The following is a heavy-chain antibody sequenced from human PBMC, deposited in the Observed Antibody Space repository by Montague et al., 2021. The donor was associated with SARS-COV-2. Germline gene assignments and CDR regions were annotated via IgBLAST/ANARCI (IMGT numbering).Heavy chain of an antibody. Sequence: PALVKPTQTLTLTCTFSGFSLSTSGMCVSWIRQPPGKALEWLTLIDCDDDKYYSTSLKTRLTISKDTSKNQVVLTMTNMDSVDTATYYCARSYGTTVVTRAFDYWGQGTLVTVSS. V-gene: IGHV2-70*01. CDR1: GFSLSTSGMC. CDR2: IDCDDDK. CDR3: ARSYGTTVVTRAFDY. D-gene: IGHD4-23*01. J-gene: IGHJ4*02.